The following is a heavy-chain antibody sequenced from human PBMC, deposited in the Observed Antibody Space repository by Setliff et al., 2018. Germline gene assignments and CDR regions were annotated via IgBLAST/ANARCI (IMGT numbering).Heavy chain of an antibody. CDR3: SRLVLYCTTTTCQRAAGADF. CDR1: GYTFTSCG. Sequence: ASVKVSCKASGYTFTSCGITWVRQAPGQGLEWMGWISTYTGNTNYAQKLQGRTTMTTDTSTSTAYMELRSLTSDDTAVYYCSRLVLYCTTTTCQRAAGADFWGQGTLVTVSS. D-gene: IGHD2-8*01. CDR2: ISTYTGNT. J-gene: IGHJ4*02. V-gene: IGHV1-18*01.